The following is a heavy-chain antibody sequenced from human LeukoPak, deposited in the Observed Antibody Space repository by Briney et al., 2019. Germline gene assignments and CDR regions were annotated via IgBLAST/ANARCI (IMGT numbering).Heavy chain of an antibody. CDR3: ARDLGLVRSPFDY. Sequence: GGSLGLSCAASGFTFSSYGMHWVRQAPGKGLEWVAVIWYDGSNKYYADSVKGRFTISRDNSKNTLYLQMNSLRAEDTAVYYCARDLGLVRSPFDYWGQGTLVTVSS. J-gene: IGHJ4*02. CDR2: IWYDGSNK. D-gene: IGHD3-10*01. CDR1: GFTFSSYG. V-gene: IGHV3-33*01.